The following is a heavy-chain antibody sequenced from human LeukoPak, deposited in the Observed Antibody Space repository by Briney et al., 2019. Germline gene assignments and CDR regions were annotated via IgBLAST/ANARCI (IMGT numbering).Heavy chain of an antibody. CDR2: INPNSGGT. CDR1: GYTFIDYY. Sequence: WASVKVSCKASGYTFIDYYIHWVRQAPGQGLEWLGWINPNSGGTNYAQKVQGRVNLIRETSINTAYMELSRLTSDDTALYYCARSGSRGRNYDDAFDIWGQGTMVTVSS. V-gene: IGHV1-2*02. D-gene: IGHD3-10*01. J-gene: IGHJ3*02. CDR3: ARSGSRGRNYDDAFDI.